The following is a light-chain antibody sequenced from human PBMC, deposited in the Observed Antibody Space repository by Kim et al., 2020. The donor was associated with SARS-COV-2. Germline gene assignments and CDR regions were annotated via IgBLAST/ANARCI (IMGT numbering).Light chain of an antibody. CDR1: QCINYRY. J-gene: IGKJ5*01. CDR3: QQYGSSPIT. CDR2: DAS. Sequence: SAGERATLSGGASQCINYRYLAWYQHKPGLAPRLLIYDASSRATGIPDRFSGSGSGTDFTLTISRLEPEDFTVYYCQQYGSSPITFGQGTRLEIK. V-gene: IGKV3D-20*01.